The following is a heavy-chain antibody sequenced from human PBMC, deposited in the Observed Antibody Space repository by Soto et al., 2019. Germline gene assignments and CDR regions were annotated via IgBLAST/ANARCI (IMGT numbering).Heavy chain of an antibody. CDR1: GFTFSSYW. D-gene: IGHD2-2*01. Sequence: GGSLRLSCAASGFTFSSYWMSWVRQAPGKGLEWVANIKQDGSEKYYVDSVKGRFTISRDNAKNSLYLQMNSLRAEDTAVYYCASDDTQDIVVVPAHTPSFDYWGQGTLVTVSS. J-gene: IGHJ4*02. CDR2: IKQDGSEK. CDR3: ASDDTQDIVVVPAHTPSFDY. V-gene: IGHV3-7*01.